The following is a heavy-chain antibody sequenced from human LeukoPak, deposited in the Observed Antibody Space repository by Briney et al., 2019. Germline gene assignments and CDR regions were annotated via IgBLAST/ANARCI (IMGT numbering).Heavy chain of an antibody. D-gene: IGHD3-22*01. CDR3: ARGSDSGGYYYVD. J-gene: IGHJ4*02. V-gene: IGHV3-48*01. CDR2: ISSGSNVI. Sequence: PGGSLRLSCAASGFTFSSYSMNWVRQAPGKGLEWVSYISSGSNVIYYTDSVKGRFTISRGNAENSLYLQMSSLRVEDTAVYFCARGSDSGGYYYVDWGQGTLVTVSS. CDR1: GFTFSSYS.